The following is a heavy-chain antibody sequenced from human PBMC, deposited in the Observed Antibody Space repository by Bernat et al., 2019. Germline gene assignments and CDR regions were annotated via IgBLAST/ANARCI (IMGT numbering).Heavy chain of an antibody. V-gene: IGHV4-4*07. CDR1: GGSISGYY. Sequence: QVQLQESGPGLVKPSETLSLTYTVSGGSISGYYWNWIRQPAGKGLEWIGRIYSSGTTNYNPSLKSRDTMSVDMSKNQFSLKLSSVTAADTAVYYCAKYVSGSYFDYWGQGTLVTVSS. J-gene: IGHJ4*02. D-gene: IGHD1-26*01. CDR3: AKYVSGSYFDY. CDR2: IYSSGTT.